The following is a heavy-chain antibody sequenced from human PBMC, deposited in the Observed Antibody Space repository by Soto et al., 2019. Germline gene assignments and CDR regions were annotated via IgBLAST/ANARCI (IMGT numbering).Heavy chain of an antibody. CDR1: GGSVSNYY. Sequence: QVQLQESGPGLMKPSETLSLTCTVSGGSVSNYYWSWVRQPAGKGLEWIGRLYNSGNTNYNPSLKSRVIMSAETSKNQFSLKLSSVTAADTAVYYCVRDGSDSYGLDVWGQGTTVTVSS. J-gene: IGHJ6*02. CDR2: LYNSGNT. D-gene: IGHD6-25*01. V-gene: IGHV4-4*07. CDR3: VRDGSDSYGLDV.